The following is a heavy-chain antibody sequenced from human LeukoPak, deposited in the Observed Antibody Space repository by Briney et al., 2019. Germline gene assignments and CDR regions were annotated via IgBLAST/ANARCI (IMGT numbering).Heavy chain of an antibody. Sequence: PSETLSLTCTVSSGSISTYYWSWIRQPAGKGLEWIGRIFSSGTTNYNPSLESRVTMSVDTSKNQFSLKLTSVTAADTAVYYCARGRDYYGSGSYRRGYYYGMHVWGQGTTVIVSS. CDR1: SGSISTYY. V-gene: IGHV4-4*07. D-gene: IGHD3-10*01. CDR3: ARGRDYYGSGSYRRGYYYGMHV. J-gene: IGHJ6*02. CDR2: IFSSGTT.